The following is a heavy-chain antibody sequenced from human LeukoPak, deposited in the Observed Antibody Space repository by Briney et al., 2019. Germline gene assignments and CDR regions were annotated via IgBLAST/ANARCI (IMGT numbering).Heavy chain of an antibody. Sequence: GGSLRLSCAASGFTFSSYWMTWVRQAPGKGLEWVANIKEDGSEKYYVDSVKGRFTISRDNAKNSLYLQMNSLRAEDTAVYYCARDLLPTVTTGTFDYWGQGTLVTVSS. CDR2: IKEDGSEK. CDR1: GFTFSSYW. V-gene: IGHV3-7*01. D-gene: IGHD4-17*01. CDR3: ARDLLPTVTTGTFDY. J-gene: IGHJ4*02.